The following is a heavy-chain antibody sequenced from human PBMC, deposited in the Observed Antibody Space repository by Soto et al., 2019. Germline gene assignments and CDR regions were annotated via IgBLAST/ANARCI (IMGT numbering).Heavy chain of an antibody. D-gene: IGHD4-17*01. Sequence: EVRLVQSGGGWVQLGGSLRLSCPAPWSFVSATKWGWVRQVPGKGLEGVPLIYSGGGTDYAESVKGRFTISRDNSKNTLYLQMNSLKAEDTGIYYCATRMTTAPYWGQGTVVTVSS. CDR3: ATRMTTAPY. J-gene: IGHJ4*02. V-gene: IGHV3-66*01. CDR1: WSFVSATK. CDR2: IYSGGGT.